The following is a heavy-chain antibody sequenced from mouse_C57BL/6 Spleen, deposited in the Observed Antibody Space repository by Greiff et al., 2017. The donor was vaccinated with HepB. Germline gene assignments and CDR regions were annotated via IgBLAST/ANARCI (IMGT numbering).Heavy chain of an antibody. CDR1: GFTFTDYY. CDR2: IRNKANGYTT. CDR3: ARYYYGSSYYFDY. V-gene: IGHV7-3*01. Sequence: EVHLVESGGGLVQPGGSLSLSCAASGFTFTDYYMSWVRQPPGKALEWLGFIRNKANGYTTEYSASVKGRFTISRDNSQSILYLQMNAPRAEDSATYYCARYYYGSSYYFDYWGQGTTLTVSS. J-gene: IGHJ2*01. D-gene: IGHD1-1*01.